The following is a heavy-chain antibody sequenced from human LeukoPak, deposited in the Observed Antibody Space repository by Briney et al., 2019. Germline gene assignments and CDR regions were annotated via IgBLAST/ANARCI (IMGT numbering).Heavy chain of an antibody. Sequence: GGSLRLSCAASGFTVSSNYMSWVRQPPGKGLEWVANIKEDGSVKYYVDSVKGRFTISRDNTKNALYLQMNSLRADDTAVYFCARDSTWQLDYWGQGTLITVSS. J-gene: IGHJ4*02. D-gene: IGHD5-12*01. V-gene: IGHV3-7*03. CDR3: ARDSTWQLDY. CDR2: IKEDGSVK. CDR1: GFTVSSNY.